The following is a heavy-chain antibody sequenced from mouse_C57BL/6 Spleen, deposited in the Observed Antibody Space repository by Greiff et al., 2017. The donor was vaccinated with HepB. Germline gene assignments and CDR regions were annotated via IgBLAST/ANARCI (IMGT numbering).Heavy chain of an antibody. J-gene: IGHJ3*01. CDR3: ARSNSPWFAY. CDR2: INPNNGGT. V-gene: IGHV1-26*01. D-gene: IGHD6-1*01. CDR1: GYTFTDYY. Sequence: QPQQSGPELVKPGASVKISCKASGYTFTDYYMNWVKQSHGKGLEWIGDINPNNGGTSYNQKFKGKATLTVDKSSSTAYMELRSLTSEDSAVYYCARSNSPWFAYWGQGTLVTVSA.